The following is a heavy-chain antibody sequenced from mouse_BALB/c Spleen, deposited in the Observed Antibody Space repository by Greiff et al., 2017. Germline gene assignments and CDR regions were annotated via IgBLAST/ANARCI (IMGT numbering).Heavy chain of an antibody. V-gene: IGHV1S137*01. CDR1: GYTFTDYA. CDR3: AREGFAY. J-gene: IGHJ3*01. CDR2: ISTYYGDA. Sequence: VKLMESGAELVRPGVSVKISCKGSGYTFTDYAMHWVKQSHAKSLEWIGVISTYYGDASYNQKFKGKATMTVDKSSSTAYMELARLTSEDSAIYYCAREGFAYWGQGTLVTVSA.